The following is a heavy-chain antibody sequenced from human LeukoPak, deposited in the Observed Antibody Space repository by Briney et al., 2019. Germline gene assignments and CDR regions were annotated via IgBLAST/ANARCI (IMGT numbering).Heavy chain of an antibody. CDR3: ARDHSGTYYIDALDI. D-gene: IGHD3-10*01. V-gene: IGHV1-2*02. Sequence: ASVKVSCKASGYTFTGSYTHWVRQAPGQGLEWMGWINPNSGGTNYTQKFQGRVTLTRDTSISSAYMELNRLRSDDTAVYYCARDHSGTYYIDALDIWGQGTMVTVSS. CDR1: GYTFTGSY. J-gene: IGHJ3*02. CDR2: INPNSGGT.